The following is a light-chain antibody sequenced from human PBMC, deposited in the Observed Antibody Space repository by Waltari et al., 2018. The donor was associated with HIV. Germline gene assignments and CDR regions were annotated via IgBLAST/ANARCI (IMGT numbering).Light chain of an antibody. CDR2: AKN. Sequence: SSVLTQDPAVSVALGQTVRITCQGDSLRNYFASWYQQKPGQAQGVGVYAKNIRPSGIPNQCAGSNSGNTASLTITGAQAEDEADYYCNSRDSSGNHLYWVFGGGTKLTVL. CDR3: NSRDSSGNHLYWV. CDR1: SLRNYF. J-gene: IGLJ3*02. V-gene: IGLV3-19*01.